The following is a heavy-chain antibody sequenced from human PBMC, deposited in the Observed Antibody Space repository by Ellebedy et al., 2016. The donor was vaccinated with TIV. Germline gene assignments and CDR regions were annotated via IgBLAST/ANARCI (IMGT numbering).Heavy chain of an antibody. J-gene: IGHJ4*02. CDR3: STGYSSVWD. D-gene: IGHD6-19*01. Sequence: GESLKISXAASGFTFSNAWMDWVRQAPGKGLEWVGRIKSISDGGTTDYAALVKGRFTISRDDSKTRLYLQMSSLKTEDTAVYYCSTGYSSVWDWGQGTLVTVSS. CDR1: GFTFSNAW. V-gene: IGHV3-15*07. CDR2: IKSISDGGTT.